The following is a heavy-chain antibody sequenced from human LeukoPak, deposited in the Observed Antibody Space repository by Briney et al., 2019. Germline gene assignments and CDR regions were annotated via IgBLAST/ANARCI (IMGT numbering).Heavy chain of an antibody. V-gene: IGHV3-74*01. J-gene: IGHJ4*02. CDR2: INPDGSTT. D-gene: IGHD4-17*01. CDR1: GFTLSGYW. Sequence: GGSLRLSCAASGFTLSGYWIHWVRHAPGKGLVWVARINPDGSTTSYADSVKGRITISRDNAKNTLYLQMHSLRAEDTAVYYCARDFHGDHDYWGQGTLVTVSS. CDR3: ARDFHGDHDY.